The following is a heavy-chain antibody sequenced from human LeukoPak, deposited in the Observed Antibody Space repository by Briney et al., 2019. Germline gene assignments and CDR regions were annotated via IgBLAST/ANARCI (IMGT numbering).Heavy chain of an antibody. CDR2: ISGDGGST. V-gene: IGHV3-43*02. CDR3: AKEGSTELAPYFDY. CDR1: GFTFDDYA. D-gene: IGHD2-2*01. Sequence: GGSLRLSGAASGFTFDDYAMHWVRQAPGKGLKWVSLISGDGGSTYYADSVKGRFTISRDNSKNSLYLQMNSLRTEDTALYDCAKEGSTELAPYFDYWGQGTLVTVSS. J-gene: IGHJ4*02.